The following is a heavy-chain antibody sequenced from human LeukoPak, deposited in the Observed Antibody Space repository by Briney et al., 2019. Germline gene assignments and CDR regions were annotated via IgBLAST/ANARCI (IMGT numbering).Heavy chain of an antibody. Sequence: ASVKVSCKASGHTFTGYYMHWVRQAPGQGLEWMGWINPNSGGTNYAQKFQGRVTMTRDTSISTAYMELSRLRSDDTAVYYCARRSNGWGFTMTYDYWGQGTLVTVSS. D-gene: IGHD3-22*01. CDR3: ARRSNGWGFTMTYDY. J-gene: IGHJ4*02. V-gene: IGHV1-2*02. CDR2: INPNSGGT. CDR1: GHTFTGYY.